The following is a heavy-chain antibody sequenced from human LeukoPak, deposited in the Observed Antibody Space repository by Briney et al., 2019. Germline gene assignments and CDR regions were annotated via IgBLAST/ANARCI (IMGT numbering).Heavy chain of an antibody. CDR3: ANAEYGDYVGYLDY. CDR1: GFTFSSYV. J-gene: IGHJ4*02. Sequence: GGSLRLSCAASGFTFSSYVMHRVRQTPGKGLERVAVISYDGSNKYYADSVKGRFTISRDNSKNTLYLQMNSLRVEDTAVYYCANAEYGDYVGYLDYWGQGTLVTDSS. CDR2: ISYDGSNK. V-gene: IGHV3-30*18. D-gene: IGHD4-17*01.